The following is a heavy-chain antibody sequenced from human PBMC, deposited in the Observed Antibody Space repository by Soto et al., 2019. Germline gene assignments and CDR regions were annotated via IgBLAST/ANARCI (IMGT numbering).Heavy chain of an antibody. CDR1: GGSISSGGYS. Sequence: QLQLQESVSGLVKPSQTLSLTCAVSGGSISSGGYSWTWIRQPPGKGLEWIGYIYHSGSTYYNPSLKSRVTISVDRSQNQFSLKLSSVTAADTAVYYCARVPDVWGQGTTVTVSS. V-gene: IGHV4-30-2*01. J-gene: IGHJ6*02. CDR2: IYHSGST. CDR3: ARVPDV.